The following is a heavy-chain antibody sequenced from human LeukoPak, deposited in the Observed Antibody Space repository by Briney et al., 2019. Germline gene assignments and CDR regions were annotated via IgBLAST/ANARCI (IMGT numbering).Heavy chain of an antibody. V-gene: IGHV3-30-3*01. D-gene: IGHD6-13*01. CDR1: GFTFSSYA. CDR3: ARGATGYSSSWYYNNWFDP. J-gene: IGHJ5*02. CDR2: ISYDGSNK. Sequence: PGGSLRLSCAASGFTFSSYAMHWVRQAPGKGLEWVAVISYDGSNKYYADSVKGRFTISRDNSKNTLYLQMSSLRAEDTAVYYCARGATGYSSSWYYNNWFDPWGQGTLVTVSS.